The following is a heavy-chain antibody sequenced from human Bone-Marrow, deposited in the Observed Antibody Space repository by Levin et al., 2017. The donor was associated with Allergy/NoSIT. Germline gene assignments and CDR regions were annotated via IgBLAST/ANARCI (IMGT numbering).Heavy chain of an antibody. CDR1: GYSFTSYN. CDR3: ARGDCYSGSCYGPDWFDP. Sequence: GASVKVSCKTSGYSFTSYNVYWVRQAPGQGLEWMGYINPNSGNTGYAQKFQGRVTMTRNSSINTAYMELSGLRLEDTAIYYCARGDCYSGSCYGPDWFDPWGQGTQVTVSS. CDR2: INPNSGNT. D-gene: IGHD2/OR15-2a*01. V-gene: IGHV1-8*01. J-gene: IGHJ5*02.